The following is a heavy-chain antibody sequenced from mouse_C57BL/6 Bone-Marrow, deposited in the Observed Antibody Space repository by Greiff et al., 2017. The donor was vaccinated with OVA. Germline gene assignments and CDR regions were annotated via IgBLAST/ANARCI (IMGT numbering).Heavy chain of an antibody. V-gene: IGHV5-6*01. CDR2: ISSGGSYT. D-gene: IGHD2-2*01. Sequence: EVQRVESGGDLVKPGGSLKLSCAASGFTFSSYGMSWVRQTPDKRLEWVATISSGGSYTSYPDSVKGRFTITRDNAKNTLYLQMSRLTSEDTAMYDCARLNGWYYLDYGGQGTTLTVSS. J-gene: IGHJ2*01. CDR3: ARLNGWYYLDY. CDR1: GFTFSSYG.